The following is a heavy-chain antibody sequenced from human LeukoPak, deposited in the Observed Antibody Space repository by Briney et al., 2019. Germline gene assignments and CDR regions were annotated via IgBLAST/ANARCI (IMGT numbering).Heavy chain of an antibody. CDR1: GFTFSDSY. V-gene: IGHV3-11*01. D-gene: IGHD6-6*01. Sequence: GGSLRLSCAASGFTFSDSYMSWIRQAPGKGLEWVSYISSSGSPIYYADSVKGRFTISRDNAKNSLYLQMNSLRAEDTAVYYCARDRLVLRPRSSSDYWGQGTLVTVSS. CDR3: ARDRLVLRPRSSSDY. J-gene: IGHJ4*02. CDR2: ISSSGSPI.